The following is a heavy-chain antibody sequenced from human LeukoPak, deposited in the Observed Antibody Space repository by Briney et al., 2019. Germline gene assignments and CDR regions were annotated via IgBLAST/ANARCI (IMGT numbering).Heavy chain of an antibody. CDR2: ISGSSQTI. Sequence: GGSLRLSCEGTGFTFGDYFMTWIRQAPGKGLEWLAYISGSSQTIYYADSVRGRFTVSRDNTRQSLYLQMNSLRVEDTAVYYCARGEKNWGQGTLVTVSS. J-gene: IGHJ4*02. V-gene: IGHV3-11*04. CDR3: ARGEKN. CDR1: GFTFGDYF.